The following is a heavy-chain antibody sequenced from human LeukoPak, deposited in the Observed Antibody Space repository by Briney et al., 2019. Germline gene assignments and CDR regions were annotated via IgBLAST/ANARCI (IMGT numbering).Heavy chain of an antibody. J-gene: IGHJ3*02. V-gene: IGHV1-2*02. Sequence: ASVKVSCKASGYTFTGYYMHWVRQAPGQGLEWMGWINPNSGGTNYAQKFQGRVTMTRDTSISTAYMELSRLRSDDTAVYYCARDTPWLCSGGSCYSGGYSYGFNAFDIWGQGTMVTVSS. D-gene: IGHD2-15*01. CDR3: ARDTPWLCSGGSCYSGGYSYGFNAFDI. CDR1: GYTFTGYY. CDR2: INPNSGGT.